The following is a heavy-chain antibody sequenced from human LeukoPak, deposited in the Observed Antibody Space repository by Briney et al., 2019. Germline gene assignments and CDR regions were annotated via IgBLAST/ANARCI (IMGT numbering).Heavy chain of an antibody. Sequence: PSETLSLTCTVPGGSISSSSYYWGWIRQPPGKGLEWIGSIYYTGSTYYNPSLKSRVTISVDTSKNQFSLRLSSVTAADTAVYYCARGPGGYDDWGQGTLVTVSS. J-gene: IGHJ4*02. CDR3: ARGPGGYDD. CDR2: IYYTGST. D-gene: IGHD5-12*01. V-gene: IGHV4-39*01. CDR1: GGSISSSSYY.